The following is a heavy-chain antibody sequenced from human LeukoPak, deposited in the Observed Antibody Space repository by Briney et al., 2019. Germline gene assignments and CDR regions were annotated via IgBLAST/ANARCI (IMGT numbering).Heavy chain of an antibody. Sequence: SETLSLTCTVSGYSISSGYYWGWIRQPPRKGLEWIGSIYHSGSTYYNPSLKSRVTISVDTSKNQFSLKLSSVTAADTAVYYCARGHYYDFWGGYWIYYFDYWGQGTLVTVSS. CDR2: IYHSGST. J-gene: IGHJ4*02. V-gene: IGHV4-38-2*02. CDR3: ARGHYYDFWGGYWIYYFDY. CDR1: GYSISSGYY. D-gene: IGHD3-3*01.